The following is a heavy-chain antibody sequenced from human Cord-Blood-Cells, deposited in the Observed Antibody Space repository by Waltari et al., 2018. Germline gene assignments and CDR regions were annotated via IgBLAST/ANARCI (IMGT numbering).Heavy chain of an antibody. J-gene: IGHJ6*02. Sequence: EVQLVESGGGLVKPGGSLRLSCAASGFTFSSYSMTWVRQAPGKGLEWVSSISSSSSYIYYADSVKGRFTISRDNAKNSLYLQMNSLRAEDTAVYYCARDRAAGPTRYYYYGMDVWGQGTTVTVSS. V-gene: IGHV3-21*01. D-gene: IGHD6-13*01. CDR3: ARDRAAGPTRYYYYGMDV. CDR2: ISSSSSYI. CDR1: GFTFSSYS.